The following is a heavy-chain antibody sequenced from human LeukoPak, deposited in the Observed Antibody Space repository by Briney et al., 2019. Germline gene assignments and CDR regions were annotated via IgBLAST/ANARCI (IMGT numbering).Heavy chain of an antibody. Sequence: SQTLSLTCTVSGGSISSGGYYWSWIRQHPGTGLEWIGYIYYSGSTYYNPSLKSRVTISVDTSKNQFSLKLSSVTAADTAVYYCARIWRGGVVFDYWGQGTLVTVSS. J-gene: IGHJ4*02. CDR3: ARIWRGGVVFDY. CDR1: GGSISSGGYY. D-gene: IGHD2-15*01. V-gene: IGHV4-31*03. CDR2: IYYSGST.